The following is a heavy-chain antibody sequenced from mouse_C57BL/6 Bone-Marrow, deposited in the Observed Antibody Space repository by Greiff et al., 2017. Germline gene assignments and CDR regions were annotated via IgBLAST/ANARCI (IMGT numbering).Heavy chain of an antibody. V-gene: IGHV1-18*01. CDR3: ARHYYYGSSLYYFDY. J-gene: IGHJ2*01. CDR1: GYTFTDYN. CDR2: INPNNGGT. Sequence: VQLKQSGPELVKPGASVKIPCKASGYTFTDYNMDWVTQSHGKSLKWIGDINPNNGGTIYNQKFQGKATLTVDKSSSTAYMELRSLTSEDTAVYYCARHYYYGSSLYYFDYWGQGTTLTVSS. D-gene: IGHD1-1*01.